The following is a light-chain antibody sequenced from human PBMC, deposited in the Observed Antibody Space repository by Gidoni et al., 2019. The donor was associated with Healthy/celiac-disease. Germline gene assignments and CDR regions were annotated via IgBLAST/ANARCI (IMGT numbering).Light chain of an antibody. CDR3: QQYNSYLYT. J-gene: IGKJ2*01. V-gene: IGKV1-5*03. Sequence: DIQMTQSPSTRSASVGDRVTITGRASQSISSWLAWYQQKPGKAPKLLIYKASSLESGGPSRFSGSGSGTEFTLTISSLQPDDFATYYCQQYNSYLYTFGQGTKLEIK. CDR2: KAS. CDR1: QSISSW.